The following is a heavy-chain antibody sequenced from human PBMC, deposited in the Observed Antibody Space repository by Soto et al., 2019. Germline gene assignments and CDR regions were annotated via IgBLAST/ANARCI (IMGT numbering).Heavy chain of an antibody. CDR3: ARVLATVTDYYYYYYMDV. CDR2: IYKNGST. J-gene: IGHJ6*03. CDR1: GDSISSYY. Sequence: SETLSLTCTVSGDSISSYYWSWIRQPPGKGLEWIGYIYKNGSTNYNPSLKSRITISIDTSKNQFSVKLSSVTAADTAVYYCARVLATVTDYYYYYYMDVWGKGTTVTVSS. V-gene: IGHV4-59*01. D-gene: IGHD4-17*01.